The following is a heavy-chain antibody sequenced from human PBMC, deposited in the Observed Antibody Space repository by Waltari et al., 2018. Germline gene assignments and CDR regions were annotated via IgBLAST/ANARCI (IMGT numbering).Heavy chain of an antibody. CDR2: IRSKSYGGTT. CDR3: TLSGSYYAEYFQH. J-gene: IGHJ1*01. Sequence: EVQLVESGGGLVQPGRSLRLSCTASGFTFGDYAMSWVRQAPGQGLEWVGFIRSKSYGGTTEYAASVKGRLTISRDDSKSIAYLQMNSLKTEDTAVYYCTLSGSYYAEYFQHWGQGTLVTVSS. D-gene: IGHD1-26*01. V-gene: IGHV3-49*04. CDR1: GFTFGDYA.